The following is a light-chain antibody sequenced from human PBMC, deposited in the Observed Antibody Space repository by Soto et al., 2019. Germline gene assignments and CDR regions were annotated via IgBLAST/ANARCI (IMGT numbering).Light chain of an antibody. CDR1: QSISDW. J-gene: IGKJ2*01. CDR3: QQYDPYSST. Sequence: DIQMTQSPSTLSASVGDRVTITCRASQSISDWLAWYQQKLGKAPKLLIYKASSLQSGVPSRFSGSGSGTEFTLTISSLQPDDFATYYCQQYDPYSSTFGQGTKLEIK. V-gene: IGKV1-5*03. CDR2: KAS.